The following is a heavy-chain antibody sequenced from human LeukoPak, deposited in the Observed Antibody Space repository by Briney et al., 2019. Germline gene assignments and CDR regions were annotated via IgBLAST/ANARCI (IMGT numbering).Heavy chain of an antibody. CDR2: ISGSSGGT. D-gene: IGHD3-10*01. CDR1: GFTFSSYA. CDR3: AKTPDYYGSGSSSYIDC. V-gene: IGHV3-23*01. J-gene: IGHJ4*02. Sequence: GGSLRLSCAASGFTFSSYAMSWVRQAPGKGLEWVSAISGSSGGTYYANSVKGRFTISRDNSRDTLYLQMNSLRAEDTALYFCAKTPDYYGSGSSSYIDCWGQGTLVSVSS.